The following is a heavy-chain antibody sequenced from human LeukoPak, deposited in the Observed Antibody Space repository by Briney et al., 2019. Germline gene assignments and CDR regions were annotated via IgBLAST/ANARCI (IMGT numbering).Heavy chain of an antibody. D-gene: IGHD3-10*01. J-gene: IGHJ4*02. CDR3: APHRFGEPHFEY. V-gene: IGHV4-59*08. CDR1: ANSISSFY. Sequence: SDTLSLTCTVSANSISSFYWSWIRQPPGKGLEWIGFVYNTGHTNYNPSLKSRVAISLDGSKSQVSLRLTSVTAADTAVYYCAPHRFGEPHFEYWGRGTLVSVSS. CDR2: VYNTGHT.